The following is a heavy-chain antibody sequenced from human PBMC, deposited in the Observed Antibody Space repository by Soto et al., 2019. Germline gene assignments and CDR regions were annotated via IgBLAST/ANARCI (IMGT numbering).Heavy chain of an antibody. Sequence: GGSLRLSCAASGFTFSSYGMHWVRQAPGKGLEWVAVISYDGSNKYYADSVKGRFTISRDNSKNTLYLQMNSLRAEDTAVYYCARDFYFDYWGQGTVVTAPQ. CDR3: ARDFYFDY. J-gene: IGHJ4*02. CDR1: GFTFSSYG. V-gene: IGHV3-30*03. CDR2: ISYDGSNK.